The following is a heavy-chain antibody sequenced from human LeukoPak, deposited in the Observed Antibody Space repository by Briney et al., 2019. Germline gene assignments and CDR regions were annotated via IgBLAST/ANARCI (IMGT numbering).Heavy chain of an antibody. V-gene: IGHV5-51*01. Sequence: GESLKISCKGSGYSFTSYWIGWVRQMPGKGLEWMGIIYPGDSDTRYSPSFQGQVTISADKSISTAYLQWSSLKASDTAMYYCARPKYYYGLPGAFDIWGQGTMVTVSS. CDR3: ARPKYYYGLPGAFDI. CDR1: GYSFTSYW. J-gene: IGHJ3*02. CDR2: IYPGDSDT. D-gene: IGHD3-10*01.